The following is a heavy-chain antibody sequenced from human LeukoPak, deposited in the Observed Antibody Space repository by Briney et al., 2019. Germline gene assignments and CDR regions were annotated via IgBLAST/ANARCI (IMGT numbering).Heavy chain of an antibody. Sequence: SETLSLTCTVSGGSISSYHWSWIRQPAGKGLEWIGRIYTSGSTNYNPSLKSRVTMSVDTSKNQFSLKLSSVTAADTAVYYCARVFYTGGYYYYYCYMDVWGKGTTVTVSS. J-gene: IGHJ6*03. V-gene: IGHV4-4*07. CDR2: IYTSGST. CDR1: GGSISSYH. CDR3: ARVFYTGGYYYYYCYMDV. D-gene: IGHD2-8*02.